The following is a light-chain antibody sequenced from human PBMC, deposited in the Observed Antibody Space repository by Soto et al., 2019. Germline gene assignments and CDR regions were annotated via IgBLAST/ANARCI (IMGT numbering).Light chain of an antibody. CDR1: SSDVGGYNY. CDR2: EVT. V-gene: IGLV2-8*01. Sequence: QSALTQPPSASGSPGQSVTISCTGASSDVGGYNYVSWCQQHPGKAPKLMIYEVTKRPSGVPDRFSGSKSGNTASLTVSGLQAEDEADYYCSSYACSNNLVFGGGTQLTVL. CDR3: SSYACSNNLV. J-gene: IGLJ3*02.